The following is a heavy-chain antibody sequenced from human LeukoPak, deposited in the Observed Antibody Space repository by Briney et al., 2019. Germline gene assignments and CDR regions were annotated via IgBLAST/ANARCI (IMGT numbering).Heavy chain of an antibody. Sequence: PGGSLRLSCNASGFTLSNYAMTWVRQGPRKGLEWVSAISVTGNTYHAESLKGRFTISRDNSKDTLYLQMRSLRAENAGVYYCAKAPVTTCLGAYCYPFALWGQGTQVTVPS. CDR3: AKAPVTTCLGAYCYPFAL. D-gene: IGHD2-21*01. V-gene: IGHV3-23*01. CDR1: GFTLSNYA. J-gene: IGHJ4*02. CDR2: ISVTGNT.